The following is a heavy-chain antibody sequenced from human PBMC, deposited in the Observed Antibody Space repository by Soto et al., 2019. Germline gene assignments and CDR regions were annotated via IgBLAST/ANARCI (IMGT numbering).Heavy chain of an antibody. CDR3: TRGCGNGSCYRE. Sequence: EVQLVESGGGLVQPGGSLGLSCAASGFTFSSYSMNWVRQAPGKGLEWVSHISSSGSTIYYADSVKGRFTISRDNAKNSLYLQMNSLRDEDTAVYYCTRGCGNGSCYREWGQGTLVTVSS. CDR2: ISSSGSTI. V-gene: IGHV3-48*02. J-gene: IGHJ4*02. D-gene: IGHD2-2*02. CDR1: GFTFSSYS.